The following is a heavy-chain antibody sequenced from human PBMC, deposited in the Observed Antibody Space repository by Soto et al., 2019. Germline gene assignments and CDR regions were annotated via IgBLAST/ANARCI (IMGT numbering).Heavy chain of an antibody. J-gene: IGHJ4*02. CDR1: GGTFSSYT. V-gene: IGHV1-69*02. D-gene: IGHD2-15*01. Sequence: GASVKVSCKASGGTFSSYTISWVRQAPGQGLEWMGRIIPILGIANYAQKFQGSVTITADTSTSTAYMELSSLRAEDTAVYYCARVYCSGGSCYHLDYWGQGTLVTVSS. CDR3: ARVYCSGGSCYHLDY. CDR2: IIPILGIA.